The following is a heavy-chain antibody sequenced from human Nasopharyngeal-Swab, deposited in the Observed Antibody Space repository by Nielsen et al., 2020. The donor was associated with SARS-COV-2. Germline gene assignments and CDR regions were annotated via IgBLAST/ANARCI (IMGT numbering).Heavy chain of an antibody. CDR2: IYYSGGT. V-gene: IGHV4-39*07. CDR3: VGSSWYGDYYYYYGMDV. Sequence: SETLSLTCTVSGGSISSSSYYWGWIRQPPGKGLEWIGSIYYSGGTYYNPSLKSRVTISVDTSKNQFSLKLSSLTAADTAVYYCVGSSWYGDYYYYYGMDVWGQGTTVTVSS. D-gene: IGHD6-13*01. CDR1: GGSISSSSYY. J-gene: IGHJ6*02.